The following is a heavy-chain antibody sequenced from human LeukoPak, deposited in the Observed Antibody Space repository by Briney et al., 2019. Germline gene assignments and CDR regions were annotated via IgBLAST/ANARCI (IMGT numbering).Heavy chain of an antibody. CDR1: GFTFTSYA. D-gene: IGHD3-22*01. CDR2: IRGSGTVT. CDR3: AKSLDYDGGVLWALPQY. V-gene: IGHV3-23*01. J-gene: IGHJ4*02. Sequence: PGGSLRLSCAASGFTFTSYAMSWVRQPPGKGLEWVSVIRGSGTVTYFADSVKGRFTVSRDNSKNTLYLQMSSLRAEDTAIYYCAKSLDYDGGVLWALPQYWGQGTLDTVSS.